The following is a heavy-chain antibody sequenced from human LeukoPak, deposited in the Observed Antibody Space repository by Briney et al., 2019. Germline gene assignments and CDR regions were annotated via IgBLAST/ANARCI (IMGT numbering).Heavy chain of an antibody. V-gene: IGHV3-23*01. CDR3: VYYDSSGYYYGRLRY. CDR2: ISAGGGST. J-gene: IGHJ4*02. CDR1: AFTFSNHA. D-gene: IGHD3-22*01. Sequence: GGSLRLSCAGSAFTFSNHAMSWVRQTPGKGLEWVSGISAGGGSTLHADPVKGRFTISRDNSKNTLYLHMDSLRVEDTAVYFCVYYDSSGYYYGRLRYWGQGTPVTVSS.